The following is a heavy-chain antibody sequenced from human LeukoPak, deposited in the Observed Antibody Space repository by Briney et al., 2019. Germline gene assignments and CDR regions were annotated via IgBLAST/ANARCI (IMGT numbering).Heavy chain of an antibody. Sequence: GRSLRLSCAASGFAFISYGMHWVRQAPGKGLEWVAVIWYDGSSKYYADSVRGRFTISSDNSKDTLYLQMNSLRAEDTAVYYCARTGSRSYSAYGMDVWGQGTTVTVSS. V-gene: IGHV3-33*01. CDR3: ARTGSRSYSAYGMDV. CDR1: GFAFISYG. J-gene: IGHJ6*02. CDR2: IWYDGSSK. D-gene: IGHD1-26*01.